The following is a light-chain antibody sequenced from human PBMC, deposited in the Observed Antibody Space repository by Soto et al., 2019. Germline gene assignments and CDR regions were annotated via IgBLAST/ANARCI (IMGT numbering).Light chain of an antibody. CDR1: QSVSSSY. Sequence: IVWTQSPGTLSLSHGERATLSCRASQSVSSSYLAWYQQKPGQAPRLLIYGASSRATGIPDRFSGSGSGTDFTLTISRLEPEDFAVYYCQQYGSSPPITFGQGTRLEIK. J-gene: IGKJ5*01. CDR3: QQYGSSPPIT. V-gene: IGKV3-20*01. CDR2: GAS.